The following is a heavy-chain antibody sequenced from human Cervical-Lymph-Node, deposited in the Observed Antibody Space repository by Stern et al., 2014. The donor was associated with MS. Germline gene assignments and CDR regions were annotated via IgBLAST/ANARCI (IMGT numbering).Heavy chain of an antibody. Sequence: VQLVESGAEVKKPGASVKVSCKASGYTFTSYYMHWVRQAPGQGLEWMGIINPSGGSTSYAQKLQGRVTMTTDTSTSTAYMELRSLRTDDTAVYYCARADGGSPHFDYWGQGTLVTVSS. CDR1: GYTFTSYY. CDR3: ARADGGSPHFDY. V-gene: IGHV1-46*01. CDR2: INPSGGST. D-gene: IGHD2-15*01. J-gene: IGHJ4*02.